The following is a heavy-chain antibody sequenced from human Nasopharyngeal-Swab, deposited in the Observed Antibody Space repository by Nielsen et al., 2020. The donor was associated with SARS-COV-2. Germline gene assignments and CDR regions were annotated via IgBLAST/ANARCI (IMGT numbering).Heavy chain of an antibody. D-gene: IGHD2-15*01. J-gene: IGHJ6*02. CDR1: GGSISSYY. Sequence: SETLSLTCTVSGGSISSYYWSWIRQPAGKGLEWIGRIYTSGSTNYNPSLKSRVTMSVDTSKNQFSLKLSSVTAADTAVYYCARGLDCSGGSCSPRGMDVWGQGTTVTVSS. CDR2: IYTSGST. CDR3: ARGLDCSGGSCSPRGMDV. V-gene: IGHV4-4*07.